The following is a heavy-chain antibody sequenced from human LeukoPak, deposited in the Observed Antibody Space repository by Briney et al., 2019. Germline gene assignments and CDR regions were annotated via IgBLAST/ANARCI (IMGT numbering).Heavy chain of an antibody. Sequence: MTSQTLSLTCTVSGGSISSTDFYWGWIRQPPGKGLDWIASLYYSGGTYYNPSLKSRVTISVDTSKNQFSLKVTSVTASDTAVYYCARQAHIVGAPTHFDRWGQGTLVTVSS. J-gene: IGHJ4*02. D-gene: IGHD1-26*01. V-gene: IGHV4-39*01. CDR1: GGSISSTDFY. CDR3: ARQAHIVGAPTHFDR. CDR2: LYYSGGT.